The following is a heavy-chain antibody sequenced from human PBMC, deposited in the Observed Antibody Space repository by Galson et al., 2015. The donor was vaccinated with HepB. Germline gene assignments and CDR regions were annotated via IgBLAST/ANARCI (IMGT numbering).Heavy chain of an antibody. CDR3: AREIRLVVPAEGSVNYYYYYGMDV. D-gene: IGHD2-2*01. CDR1: GFTFSSYS. V-gene: IGHV3-21*01. Sequence: SLRLSCAASGFTFSSYSMNWVRQAPGKGLEWVSSISSSSSYIYYADSVKGRFTISRDNAKNSLYLQMNSLRAEDTAVYYCAREIRLVVPAEGSVNYYYYYGMDVWGQGTTVTVSS. J-gene: IGHJ6*02. CDR2: ISSSSSYI.